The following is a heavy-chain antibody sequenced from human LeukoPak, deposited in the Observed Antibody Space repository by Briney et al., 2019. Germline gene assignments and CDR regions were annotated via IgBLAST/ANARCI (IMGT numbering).Heavy chain of an antibody. CDR3: ARVDSSGWYMGY. CDR1: GFTFSSYE. Sequence: PGGSLRLSCAAPGFTFSSYEMNWVRQAPGKGLEWVSYISSSGSTIYYADSVKGRFTISRDNAKNSLYLQMNSLRAEDTAVYYCARVDSSGWYMGYWGQGTLVTVSS. D-gene: IGHD6-19*01. CDR2: ISSSGSTI. J-gene: IGHJ4*02. V-gene: IGHV3-48*03.